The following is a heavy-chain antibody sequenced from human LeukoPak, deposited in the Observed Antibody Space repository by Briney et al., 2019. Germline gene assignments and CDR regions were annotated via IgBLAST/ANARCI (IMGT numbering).Heavy chain of an antibody. Sequence: PGRSLRLSSAASGFTFSSYSMNWVRQAPGKGLQGVSSISSSSSYIYYADSVKGRFTISRDNAKNSLYLQMNRLRAEDTAVYYCARVRDRSRWSGTTDYWGQGPLVTVSS. CDR1: GFTFSSYS. J-gene: IGHJ4*02. CDR3: ARVRDRSRWSGTTDY. D-gene: IGHD6-13*01. V-gene: IGHV3-21*01. CDR2: ISSSSSYI.